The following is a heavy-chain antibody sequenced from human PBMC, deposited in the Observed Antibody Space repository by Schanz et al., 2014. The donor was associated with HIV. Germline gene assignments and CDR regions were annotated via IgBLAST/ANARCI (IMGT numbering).Heavy chain of an antibody. V-gene: IGHV3-30-3*01. CDR1: GFTFSSYA. Sequence: QVQLVESGGGVVQPGRSLRLSCAASGFTFSSYAMHWVRQAPGKGLEWVAVISYDGSNKNYADSVKGRFTISRDNSKNTLYLQMNSLRAEDTAVYYCARSSDYYYGMDVWGQGTTVTVSS. J-gene: IGHJ6*02. CDR2: ISYDGSNK. CDR3: ARSSDYYYGMDV.